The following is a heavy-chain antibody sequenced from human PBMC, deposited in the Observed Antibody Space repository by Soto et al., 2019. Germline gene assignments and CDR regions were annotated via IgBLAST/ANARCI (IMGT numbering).Heavy chain of an antibody. CDR3: ARHHYYDSSGS. J-gene: IGHJ4*02. V-gene: IGHV1-46*01. CDR1: GYTFTNYY. D-gene: IGHD3-22*01. CDR2: INPSGGST. Sequence: GASVKVSCKASGYTFTNYYMNWVQQAPGQGLEWMGIINPSGGSTSYAQKFQGRVTMTRDTSTSTVYMELSSLRSEDTAVYYCARHHYYDSSGSWGQGTQVTVSS.